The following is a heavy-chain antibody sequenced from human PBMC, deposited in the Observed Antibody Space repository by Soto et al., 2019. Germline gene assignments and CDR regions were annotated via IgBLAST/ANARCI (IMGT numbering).Heavy chain of an antibody. Sequence: QVQLVESGGGLVKPGGSLRLSCSASGFIFSDYYMSWIRQAPGKGLEWIAYISSSGTTIYYTDSVKGRFTISRDNAKNSLVLQMDSLRGADTAVYYYASAGCSSSSCYGFGQWGQGTLVTVSS. J-gene: IGHJ4*02. CDR3: ASAGCSSSSCYGFGQ. CDR1: GFIFSDYY. V-gene: IGHV3-11*01. CDR2: ISSSGTTI. D-gene: IGHD2-2*01.